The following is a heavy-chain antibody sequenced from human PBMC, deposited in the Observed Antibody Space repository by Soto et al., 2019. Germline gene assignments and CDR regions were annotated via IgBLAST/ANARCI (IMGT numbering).Heavy chain of an antibody. CDR2: IIPIFGTA. Sequence: GASVKVSCKASGGTFSSYSISWVRQAPGQGLEWMGGIIPIFGTANYAQKFQGRVTITADKSTSTAYMELSSLRSEDTAVYYCASITPGVPAAIYRSPHYYYGMDVWGQGTTVTVSS. J-gene: IGHJ6*02. D-gene: IGHD2-2*02. CDR3: ASITPGVPAAIYRSPHYYYGMDV. V-gene: IGHV1-69*06. CDR1: GGTFSSYS.